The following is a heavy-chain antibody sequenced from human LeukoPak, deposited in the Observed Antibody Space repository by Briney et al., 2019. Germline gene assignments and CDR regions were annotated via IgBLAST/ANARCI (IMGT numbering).Heavy chain of an antibody. V-gene: IGHV1-8*01. D-gene: IGHD1-7*01. CDR2: MNPNSGNT. Sequence: ASVKVSCKASGYTFTSYDINWVRQATGQGLEWMGWMNPNSGNTGYAQKFQGRVTMTRNTSISTAYMELSSLRSEDTAVYYCARVPGTTIRYYYYMDVWGKGTTVTVSS. CDR3: ARVPGTTIRYYYYMDV. J-gene: IGHJ6*03. CDR1: GYTFTSYD.